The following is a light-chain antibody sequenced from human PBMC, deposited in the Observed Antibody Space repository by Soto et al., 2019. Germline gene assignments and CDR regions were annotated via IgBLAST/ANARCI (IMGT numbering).Light chain of an antibody. CDR2: ATS. J-gene: IGKJ1*01. CDR1: QSFSRTY. Sequence: ENVLTQAACTLSLSPGERATLSWGASQSFSRTYLAWYQQKPVQAPRLLIYATSSRATGIPDRFSGSGSGTDFTLTIRRLEPEDFAVYYCQQYGRSGTFGQGTQVDIK. CDR3: QQYGRSGT. V-gene: IGKV3-20*01.